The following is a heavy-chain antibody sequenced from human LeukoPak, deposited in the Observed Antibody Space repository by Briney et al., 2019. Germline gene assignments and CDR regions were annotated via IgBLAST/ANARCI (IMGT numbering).Heavy chain of an antibody. D-gene: IGHD6-19*01. CDR2: INPNSGGT. V-gene: IGHV1-2*02. CDR3: ARGVAGPYYYYYMDV. Sequence: ASVKVSCKASGYTFTDYYMHWVRQAPGQGLEWMGWINPNSGGTNYAQKFQGRVTMTRDTSISTAYMELSRLTSDDTAVYYCARGVAGPYYYYYMDVWGRGTSVTVSS. J-gene: IGHJ6*03. CDR1: GYTFTDYY.